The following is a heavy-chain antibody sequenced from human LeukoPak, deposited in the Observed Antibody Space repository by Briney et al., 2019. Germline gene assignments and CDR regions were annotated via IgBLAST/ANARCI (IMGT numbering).Heavy chain of an antibody. CDR3: ARDPNRLADYGGDYFDH. Sequence: GGSLRLSCAASGFTFSSFSMHWLRQAPGNGLEWVAVISNDGSHRYYADSVKGRFTISRDNSENTLSLEMNTLRPEDTALFYCARDPNRLADYGGDYFDHWGQGTLVTVSS. CDR1: GFTFSSFS. D-gene: IGHD4-23*01. CDR2: ISNDGSHR. V-gene: IGHV3-30*04. J-gene: IGHJ4*02.